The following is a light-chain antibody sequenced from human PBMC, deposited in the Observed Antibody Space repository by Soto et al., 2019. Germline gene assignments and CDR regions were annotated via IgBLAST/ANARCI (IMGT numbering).Light chain of an antibody. CDR1: QSVSNNY. Sequence: EIGLTQSPGTLSLSPGERATLSCRASQSVSNNYLAWYQQKPGQAPRLVIYGASNRATGIPDRFSASGSGTDFTLTISRLEPEDFAVYYCQQYISSPRTFGEG. J-gene: IGKJ1*01. CDR2: GAS. CDR3: QQYISSPRT. V-gene: IGKV3-20*01.